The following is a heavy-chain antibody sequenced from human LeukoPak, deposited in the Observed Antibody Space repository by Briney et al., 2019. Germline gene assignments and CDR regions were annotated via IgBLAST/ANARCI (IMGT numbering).Heavy chain of an antibody. V-gene: IGHV4-59*01. CDR1: GGSFSGYY. J-gene: IGHJ6*02. Sequence: SETLSLTCAVYGGSFSGYYWSWIRQPPGKGLEWIGYIYYSGSTNYNPSLKSRVTISVDTSKNQFSLKLSSVTAADTAVYYCARDLGYSNYYYGMDVWGQGTTVTVSS. D-gene: IGHD4-11*01. CDR3: ARDLGYSNYYYGMDV. CDR2: IYYSGST.